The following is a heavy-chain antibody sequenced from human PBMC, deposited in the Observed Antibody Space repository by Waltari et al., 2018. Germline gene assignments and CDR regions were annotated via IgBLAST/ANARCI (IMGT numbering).Heavy chain of an antibody. V-gene: IGHV4-34*01. D-gene: IGHD3-22*01. Sequence: QVQLQQWGAGLLKPSETLSLTCAVYGGSFRGYYWSWIRQPPGKGLEWIGEINHSGSTNYNPSLKSRVTISVDTSKNQFSLKLSSVTAADTAVYYCARDSSGYYRRGAFDIWGQGTMVTVSS. CDR1: GGSFRGYY. CDR3: ARDSSGYYRRGAFDI. J-gene: IGHJ3*02. CDR2: INHSGST.